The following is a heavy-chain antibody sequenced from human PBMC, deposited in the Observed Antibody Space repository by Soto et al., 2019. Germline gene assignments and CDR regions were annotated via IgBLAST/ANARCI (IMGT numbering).Heavy chain of an antibody. D-gene: IGHD3-9*01. Sequence: EVQLLESGGGLVQPGGSLRLSCAASGFTFSSYAMSWVRQAPGKGLEWVSAISGSGGSTYYADSVKGRFTISRDNSKNTLYLQMNSLRAEDTAVYYCAKDFFIDSSLRYFDWLYFDYWGQGTLVTVSS. CDR3: AKDFFIDSSLRYFDWLYFDY. J-gene: IGHJ4*02. CDR1: GFTFSSYA. CDR2: ISGSGGST. V-gene: IGHV3-23*01.